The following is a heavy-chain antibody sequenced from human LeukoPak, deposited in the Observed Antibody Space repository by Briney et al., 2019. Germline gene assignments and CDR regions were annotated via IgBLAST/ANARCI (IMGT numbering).Heavy chain of an antibody. Sequence: SETLSLTCTVSGYSISSGYYWGWIRQPPGKGREGFGSIYHSGSTYYNPSLKSRVTISVDTSKNQFSLKLSSVTAADTDVYYCARAATEYYYDSSGYYLNDYWGQGTLVTVSS. CDR2: IYHSGST. V-gene: IGHV4-38-2*02. CDR1: GYSISSGYY. J-gene: IGHJ4*02. CDR3: ARAATEYYYDSSGYYLNDY. D-gene: IGHD3-22*01.